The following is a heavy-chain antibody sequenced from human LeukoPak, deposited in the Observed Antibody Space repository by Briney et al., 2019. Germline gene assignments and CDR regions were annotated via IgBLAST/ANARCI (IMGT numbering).Heavy chain of an antibody. J-gene: IGHJ6*02. V-gene: IGHV1-46*01. CDR3: ARAGTIVVVVAALPKARHPGMDV. CDR2: INPSGGST. CDR1: GYTFTSYY. Sequence: ASVMVSCKASGYTFTSYYMHWVRQAPGQGLEWMGIINPSGGSTSYAQTFQGRVTMTRDTSTSTVYMELSSLRSEDTAVYYCARAGTIVVVVAALPKARHPGMDVWGQGTTVTVSS. D-gene: IGHD2-15*01.